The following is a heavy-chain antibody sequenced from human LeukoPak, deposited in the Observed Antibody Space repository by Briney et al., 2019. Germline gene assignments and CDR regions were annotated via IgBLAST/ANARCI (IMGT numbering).Heavy chain of an antibody. Sequence: SETLSLTCTVSGGSISSGYFCWGWIRQPPGKGLEWIGSVFYSGSTSYNPSFKSRISMSVDTSKNQFSLKLSSVTAADTAVYYCARVHIAAAGNYFDYWGQGTLVTVSS. CDR3: ARVHIAAAGNYFDY. V-gene: IGHV4-39*01. D-gene: IGHD6-13*01. CDR2: VFYSGST. J-gene: IGHJ4*02. CDR1: GGSISSGYFC.